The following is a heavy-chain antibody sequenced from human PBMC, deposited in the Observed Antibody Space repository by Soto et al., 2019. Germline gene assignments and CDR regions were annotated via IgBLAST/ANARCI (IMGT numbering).Heavy chain of an antibody. Sequence: LRLSCAASGFTFSSYSMNWVRQAPGKGLEWVSSISSSSSYIYYADSVKGRFTISRDNAKNSLYLQMNSLRAEDTAVYYCARDYKNPGRDGYNLGGYWGQGTLVTVSS. CDR1: GFTFSSYS. J-gene: IGHJ4*02. CDR3: ARDYKNPGRDGYNLGGY. V-gene: IGHV3-21*01. D-gene: IGHD3-10*01. CDR2: ISSSSSYI.